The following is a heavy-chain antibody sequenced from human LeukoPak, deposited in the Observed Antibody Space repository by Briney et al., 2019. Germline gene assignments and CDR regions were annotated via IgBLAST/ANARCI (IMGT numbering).Heavy chain of an antibody. CDR3: ARPASRGVGRYFDL. V-gene: IGHV3-23*01. D-gene: IGHD3-10*01. Sequence: PGGSLRLSCAASGFTFSNYAMSWVRQAPGKGLEWVSALSGSGDNTHYADSVKGRFTISRDNSKNTLYLQMNSLRAEDTALYYCARPASRGVGRYFDLWGRGSLVTVSS. J-gene: IGHJ2*01. CDR2: LSGSGDNT. CDR1: GFTFSNYA.